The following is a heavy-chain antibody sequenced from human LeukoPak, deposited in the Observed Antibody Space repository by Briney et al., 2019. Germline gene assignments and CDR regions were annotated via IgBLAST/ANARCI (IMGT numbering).Heavy chain of an antibody. V-gene: IGHV3-9*03. CDR1: GFTFDDYA. J-gene: IGHJ4*02. CDR2: ISWNSGSI. Sequence: GRSLRLSCAASGFTFDDYAMHWVRQAPGKGPEWVSGISWNSGSIGYADSVKGRFTISRDNAKNSLYLQMNSLRAEDMALYYCAKGTLGDILTGYYNYWGQGTLVTVSS. D-gene: IGHD3-9*01. CDR3: AKGTLGDILTGYYNY.